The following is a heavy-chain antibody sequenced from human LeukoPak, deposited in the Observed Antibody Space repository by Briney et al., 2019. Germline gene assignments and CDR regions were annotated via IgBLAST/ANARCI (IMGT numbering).Heavy chain of an antibody. J-gene: IGHJ4*02. Sequence: GGSLRLSCAASGFTFSSYSMNWVRQAPGKGLEWVSSISSSSSYIYYADPVKGRFTISRDNAKNSLYLQMNSLRAEDTAVYYCARDVVGYYYGSGSYYPDYWGQGTLVTVSS. CDR2: ISSSSSYI. V-gene: IGHV3-21*01. CDR1: GFTFSSYS. CDR3: ARDVVGYYYGSGSYYPDY. D-gene: IGHD3-10*01.